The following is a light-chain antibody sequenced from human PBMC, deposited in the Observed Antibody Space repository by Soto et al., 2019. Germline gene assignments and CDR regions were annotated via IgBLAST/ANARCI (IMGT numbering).Light chain of an antibody. CDR2: TVS. Sequence: DIVMTQTPLSLPVTPGEPASISCRSSQSLLESDKEASYLDWYLQKPGQSPQPLIYTVSYRASGVPDRFSGSGSGTDFTLNISRVEAEDVGVYYCMQRIEFPWTFGQGTKLEIK. V-gene: IGKV2-40*01. CDR3: MQRIEFPWT. J-gene: IGKJ2*01. CDR1: QSLLESDKEASY.